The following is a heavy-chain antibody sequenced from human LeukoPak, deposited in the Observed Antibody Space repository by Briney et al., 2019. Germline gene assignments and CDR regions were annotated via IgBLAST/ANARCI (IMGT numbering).Heavy chain of an antibody. V-gene: IGHV4-59*08. Sequence: PSETLSLTCSVSGGSISSLYWSWIRQPPGKGLEWIGYIYYTGSTNHNPSLKSRVTMFVDMSKNQFSLRLSSVTAADTAVYYWARHRAYSSSSPFEYWGQGTLVTVSS. D-gene: IGHD6-6*01. CDR1: GGSISSLY. CDR2: IYYTGST. J-gene: IGHJ4*02. CDR3: ARHRAYSSSSPFEY.